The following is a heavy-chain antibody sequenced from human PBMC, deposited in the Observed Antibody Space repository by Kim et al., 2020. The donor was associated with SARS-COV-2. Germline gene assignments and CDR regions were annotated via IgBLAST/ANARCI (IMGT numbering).Heavy chain of an antibody. V-gene: IGHV4-59*01. CDR1: GGSISSYY. CDR2: IYYSGST. CDR3: ARNDWNYVFDY. Sequence: SETLSLTCTVSGGSISSYYWSWIRQPPGKGLEWIGYIYYSGSTNYNPSLKSRVTISVDTSKNQFSLKLSSVTAADTAVYYCARNDWNYVFDYWGQGTLVT. D-gene: IGHD1-7*01. J-gene: IGHJ4*02.